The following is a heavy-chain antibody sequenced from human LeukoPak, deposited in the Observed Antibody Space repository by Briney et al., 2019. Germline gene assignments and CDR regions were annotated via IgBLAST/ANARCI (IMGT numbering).Heavy chain of an antibody. J-gene: IGHJ3*01. CDR2: MSDIGPNT. CDR1: GFTVTEYA. D-gene: IGHD3-3*01. V-gene: IGHV3-23*01. Sequence: GGSLRLSCAASGFTVTEYAMTWIRQSPGKGLEWVSSMSDIGPNTYYADSVKGRFTISRDTSKNTLLLQMNSLRGDDTALYFCARRLSLRFDAFAVWGPGTVVTVSS. CDR3: ARRLSLRFDAFAV.